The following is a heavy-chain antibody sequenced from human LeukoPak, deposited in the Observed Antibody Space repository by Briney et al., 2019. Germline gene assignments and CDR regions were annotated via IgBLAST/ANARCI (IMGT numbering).Heavy chain of an antibody. D-gene: IGHD3-9*01. Sequence: SVKVSCKASGGTFSSYAISWVRQAPGQGLEWMGGIIPIFGTANYAQKFQGRVTITADESTSTAYMELSSLRSEDTAVYYCATASWNYDILTGYYTYWGQGTLVTVSS. CDR3: ATASWNYDILTGYYTY. CDR1: GGTFSSYA. V-gene: IGHV1-69*01. J-gene: IGHJ4*02. CDR2: IIPIFGTA.